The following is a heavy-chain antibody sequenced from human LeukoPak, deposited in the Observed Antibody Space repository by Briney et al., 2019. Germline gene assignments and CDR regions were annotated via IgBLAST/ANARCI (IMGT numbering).Heavy chain of an antibody. V-gene: IGHV3-30*02. D-gene: IGHD3-10*01. CDR2: IRYDGINK. Sequence: GGSLRLSCAASGFTFSTHGMHWVRQAPGKGLEWVAFIRYDGINKYYADSVKGRFTISRDSFKNTLYLQMNSLRPEDTAVYYCAKEGDFYGSGSYRDGFDIWGQGTRATVSS. CDR1: GFTFSTHG. CDR3: AKEGDFYGSGSYRDGFDI. J-gene: IGHJ3*02.